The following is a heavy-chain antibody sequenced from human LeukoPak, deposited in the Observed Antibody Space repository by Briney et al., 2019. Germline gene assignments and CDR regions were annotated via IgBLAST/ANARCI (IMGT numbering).Heavy chain of an antibody. Sequence: PGGSLRFSCAASGFTFSSYAMSWVRQAPGKGLEWVSAISGSGGSTYYADSVKGRFTISRDNSKNTLYLQMNSLRAEDTAVYYCAKANCGGDCRGYYFDYWGQGTLVTVSS. D-gene: IGHD2-21*01. J-gene: IGHJ4*02. V-gene: IGHV3-23*01. CDR1: GFTFSSYA. CDR2: ISGSGGST. CDR3: AKANCGGDCRGYYFDY.